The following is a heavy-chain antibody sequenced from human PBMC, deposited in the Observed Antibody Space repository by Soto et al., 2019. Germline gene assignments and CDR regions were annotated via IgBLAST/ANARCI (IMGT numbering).Heavy chain of an antibody. Sequence: PSETLSLTCAVSGGSISSGGYSWSWIRQPPGKGLEWIGYIYHSGSTYYNPSLKSRVTISVDRSKNQFSLKLNSVTAADTAVYYCARARPTITGPSYFDYWGQGTLVTVSS. D-gene: IGHD1-7*01. CDR1: GGSISSGGYS. J-gene: IGHJ4*02. CDR3: ARARPTITGPSYFDY. V-gene: IGHV4-30-2*01. CDR2: IYHSGST.